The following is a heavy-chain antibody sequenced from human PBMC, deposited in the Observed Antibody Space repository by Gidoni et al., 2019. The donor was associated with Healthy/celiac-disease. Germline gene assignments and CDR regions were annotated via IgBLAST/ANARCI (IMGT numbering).Heavy chain of an antibody. CDR3: AHAGYSSGWPHTGYYYGMDV. CDR1: GFSLSTRGVG. CDR2: IYWDDDK. Sequence: QITLKESGPTLVKPTQTLTLTCTFSGFSLSTRGVGVGWIRQPPGKALEWLALIYWDDDKRYSPSLKSRLTITKDTSKNQVVLTMTNMDPVDTATYYCAHAGYSSGWPHTGYYYGMDVWGQGTTVTVSS. J-gene: IGHJ6*02. D-gene: IGHD6-19*01. V-gene: IGHV2-5*02.